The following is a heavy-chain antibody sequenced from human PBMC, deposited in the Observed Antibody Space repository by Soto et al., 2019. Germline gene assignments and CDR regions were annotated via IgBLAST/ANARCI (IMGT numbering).Heavy chain of an antibody. V-gene: IGHV3-53*01. CDR3: ARDPTPLRSYYYAMDV. D-gene: IGHD3-3*01. CDR1: GFTVSSNY. CDR2: IYSGGNT. Sequence: GSLRLSCAASGFTVSSNYMSWVRQAPGKGLEWVSIIYSGGNTYYADSVKGRFTISRDNSKNTLYLQMSSLRAEDTAVYYCARDPTPLRSYYYAMDVWGQGTTVTVSS. J-gene: IGHJ6*02.